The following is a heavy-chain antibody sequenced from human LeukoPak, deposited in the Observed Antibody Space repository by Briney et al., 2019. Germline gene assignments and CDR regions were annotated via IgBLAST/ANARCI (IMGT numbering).Heavy chain of an antibody. Sequence: PGGSLRLSCAASGFTFNTYWMHWVRQAPGKGLVWVSRINTDGSNTKYMDSVKGRFTISRDNAKNTLYLQMNSLRAEDTAVYYCARVTGYCSGGSCYTDFDYWGQGTLVTVSS. CDR2: INTDGSNT. CDR1: GFTFNTYW. J-gene: IGHJ4*02. D-gene: IGHD2-15*01. V-gene: IGHV3-74*01. CDR3: ARVTGYCSGGSCYTDFDY.